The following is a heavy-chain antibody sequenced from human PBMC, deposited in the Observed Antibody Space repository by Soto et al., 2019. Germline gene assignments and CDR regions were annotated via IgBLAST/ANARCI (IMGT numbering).Heavy chain of an antibody. V-gene: IGHV1-2*02. CDR2: INPNSGAT. J-gene: IGHJ6*02. CDR1: GDTFKSYF. D-gene: IGHD1-26*01. Sequence: QFVQSGAEVKKPGASVRVSCKGSGDTFKSYFLIWVRQAPGQGPEWMGWINPNSGATHYAQKVQGRVTKTKDTSISSAYMELTRLTSDDTAVYYCATGTGYRTRWTYYTEYGLDVWGPGTTVIVSS. CDR3: ATGTGYRTRWTYYTEYGLDV.